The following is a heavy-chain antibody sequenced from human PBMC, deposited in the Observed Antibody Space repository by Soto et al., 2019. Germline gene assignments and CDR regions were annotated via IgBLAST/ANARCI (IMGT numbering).Heavy chain of an antibody. V-gene: IGHV1-69*01. CDR2: IIPICGTA. J-gene: IGHJ4*02. Sequence: QVQLVQSGAEVKKPGSSVKVSCKASGGPFSSYAISWVRQAPGQGLEWMGGIIPICGTANYAQKFQGRVTITEEESTITAYMELSRLRAEDTAVYYCAREYCSGGSCYSTFDYWGQGTLVTVSS. CDR1: GGPFSSYA. CDR3: AREYCSGGSCYSTFDY. D-gene: IGHD2-15*01.